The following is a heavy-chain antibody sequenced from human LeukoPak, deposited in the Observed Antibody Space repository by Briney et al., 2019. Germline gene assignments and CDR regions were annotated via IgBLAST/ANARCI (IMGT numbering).Heavy chain of an antibody. CDR1: GYSFISYY. J-gene: IGHJ4*02. V-gene: IGHV1-46*01. CDR2: INPSGGST. CDR3: ARDYLYYYDSSGYYPDY. Sequence: ASVKVSCKASGYSFISYYMHWVRQAPGQGLEWMGIINPSGGSTNYAQKFQGRVTMTRDTSISTAYMELSRLRSDDTAVYYCARDYLYYYDSSGYYPDYWGQGTLVTVSS. D-gene: IGHD3-22*01.